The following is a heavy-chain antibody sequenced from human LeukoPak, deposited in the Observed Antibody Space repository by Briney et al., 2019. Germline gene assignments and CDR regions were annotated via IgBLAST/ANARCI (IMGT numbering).Heavy chain of an antibody. Sequence: ASVKVSCKASGGTFSSYAISWVRQAPGRGLEWMGGIIPIFGTANYAQKFQGRVTITADESTSTAYMELSSLRSEDTAVYYCASVYYYDSSGYYYFAFDIRGQGTMVTVSS. J-gene: IGHJ3*02. V-gene: IGHV1-69*13. CDR3: ASVYYYDSSGYYYFAFDI. D-gene: IGHD3-22*01. CDR2: IIPIFGTA. CDR1: GGTFSSYA.